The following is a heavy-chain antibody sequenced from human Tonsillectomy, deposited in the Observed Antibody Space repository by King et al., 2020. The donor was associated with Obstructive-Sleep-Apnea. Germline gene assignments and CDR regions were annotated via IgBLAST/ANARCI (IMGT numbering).Heavy chain of an antibody. CDR3: SRDAQYSTGWLGWFDP. V-gene: IGHV3-30-3*01. Sequence: VQLVQSGGGVVQPGRSLRLSCEASGFTFSTYAMHWVRQAPGKGLEWVAVISFDGSNKYYADSVKGRFTISRDNSKNTLFLQMHSLRAEDTAVYYCSRDAQYSTGWLGWFDPWGQGTLVTVSS. CDR2: ISFDGSNK. CDR1: GFTFSTYA. D-gene: IGHD6-19*01. J-gene: IGHJ5*02.